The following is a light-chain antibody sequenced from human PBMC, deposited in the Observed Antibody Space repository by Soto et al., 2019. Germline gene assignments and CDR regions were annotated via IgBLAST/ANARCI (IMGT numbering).Light chain of an antibody. CDR2: KVS. CDR3: MQSTHCPHT. Sequence: DVAMTQSPLSLPVTLGQPASISCRSRQSLVHSDGNTYLLWFQQSPVQSPRRLIYKVSNRGSGVPDRFSGSGSGTDCTLKINRVEAEDVGVYYCMQSTHCPHTFGQGTKLEIK. J-gene: IGKJ2*01. V-gene: IGKV2-30*02. CDR1: QSLVHSDGNTY.